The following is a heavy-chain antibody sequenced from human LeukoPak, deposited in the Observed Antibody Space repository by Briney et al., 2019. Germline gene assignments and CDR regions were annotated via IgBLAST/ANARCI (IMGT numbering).Heavy chain of an antibody. J-gene: IGHJ4*02. CDR1: GGTFSSYA. Sequence: SVKVSCKASGGTFSSYAISWVRQAPGQGLEWMGGIIPIFGTANYAQKLQGRVTITADESTSTAYMELSSLRSEDTAVYYCARSAAAGTGGVDYWGQGTLVTVSS. D-gene: IGHD6-13*01. CDR2: IIPIFGTA. V-gene: IGHV1-69*13. CDR3: ARSAAAGTGGVDY.